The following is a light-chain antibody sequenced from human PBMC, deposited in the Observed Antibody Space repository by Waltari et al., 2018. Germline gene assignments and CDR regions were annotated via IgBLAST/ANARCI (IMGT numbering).Light chain of an antibody. CDR1: SSDIGAYAY. CDR3: SSFTSSTTWV. Sequence: QSALTQPAYVSGSPGQSITISCIGTSSDIGAYAYVYWYQQTPGKAPKLLTYDVTKWPAVVSNRFSGSTSCNTPSLTISGLQTEDDAHYYSSSFTSSTTWVFGGWTKVTVL. V-gene: IGLV2-14*03. J-gene: IGLJ3*02. CDR2: DVT.